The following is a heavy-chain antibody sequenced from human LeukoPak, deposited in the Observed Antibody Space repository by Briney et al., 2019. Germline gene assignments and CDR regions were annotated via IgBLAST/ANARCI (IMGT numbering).Heavy chain of an antibody. CDR1: GFTFSSYA. D-gene: IGHD2-2*01. CDR3: GVDIVVVPGALNWFDP. J-gene: IGHJ5*02. V-gene: IGHV3-23*01. Sequence: GGSLRLSCAASGFTFSSYAMSWVRQAPGKGLEWVSAISGSGDSTYYADSVKGRFTISRDNSKNTLYLQMNSLRAEDTAVYYCGVDIVVVPGALNWFDPWGQGTLVTVSS. CDR2: ISGSGDST.